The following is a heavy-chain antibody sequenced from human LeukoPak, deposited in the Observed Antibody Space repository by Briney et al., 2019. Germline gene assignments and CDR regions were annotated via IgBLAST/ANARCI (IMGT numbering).Heavy chain of an antibody. J-gene: IGHJ4*02. CDR2: IKQDGSGT. CDR1: GFTFSDYW. D-gene: IGHD4-11*01. V-gene: IGHV3-7*01. CDR3: ARSKRGDY. Sequence: QSGGSLRLSCAASGFTFSDYWMSWVRQAPGKGLEWVANIKQDGSGTYYVDSVKGRFTISRDNVKNSLYLQMNSLRAEDTAVYYCARSKRGDYWGQGTLVTVSS.